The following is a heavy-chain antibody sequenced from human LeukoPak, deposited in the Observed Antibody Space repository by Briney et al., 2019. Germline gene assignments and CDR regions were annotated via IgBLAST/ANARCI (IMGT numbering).Heavy chain of an antibody. D-gene: IGHD5-18*01. J-gene: IGHJ6*03. Sequence: SETLSLTCAVYGGSFSGYDWSWIRQPPGKGLEWIGEINHSGSTNYNPSLKSRVTISVDTSKNQFSLKLSSVTAADTAVYYRARDGYSYGYPYYYYYMDVWGKGTTVTVSS. CDR3: ARDGYSYGYPYYYYYMDV. V-gene: IGHV4-34*01. CDR1: GGSFSGYD. CDR2: INHSGST.